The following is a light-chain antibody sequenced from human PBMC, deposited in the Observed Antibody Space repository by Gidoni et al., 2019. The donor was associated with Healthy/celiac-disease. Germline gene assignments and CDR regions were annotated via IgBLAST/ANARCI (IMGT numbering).Light chain of an antibody. V-gene: IGKV1-39*01. Sequence: DIQMTQSPSSLSASVGDRVTITCRASQSISSYLNWYQQKPGKAPKLLIYAASSWQSGVPSRFSGSGSGTDFTLTISSLQPEDFATYYCQQGYSTPLTFGQGTKVEIK. CDR1: QSISSY. CDR2: AAS. J-gene: IGKJ1*01. CDR3: QQGYSTPLT.